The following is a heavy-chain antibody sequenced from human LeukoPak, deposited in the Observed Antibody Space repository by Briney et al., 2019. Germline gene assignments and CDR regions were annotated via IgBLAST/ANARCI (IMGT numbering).Heavy chain of an antibody. CDR1: GYTFTKYY. J-gene: IGHJ6*02. V-gene: IGHV1-46*01. D-gene: IGHD6-13*01. CDR3: ATWGSSSSPLPSMDV. Sequence: WASVNVSCKASGYTFTKYYMHWVRQAPGQGLEWMGIIDPSGGGTTYAQQFQGRVTMARDTSTTTVYMELSSLRSEDTAVYYCATWGSSSSPLPSMDVWGQGTTVIVSS. CDR2: IDPSGGGT.